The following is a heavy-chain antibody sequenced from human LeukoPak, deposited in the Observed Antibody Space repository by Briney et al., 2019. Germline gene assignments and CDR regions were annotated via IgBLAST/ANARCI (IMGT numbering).Heavy chain of an antibody. CDR2: IYYSGST. J-gene: IGHJ4*02. V-gene: IGHV4-31*03. CDR3: ARADGSGSYYNFDY. Sequence: SETLSLTCTVSGGSISSGGYYWSWIRQHPGKGLEWIGYIYYSGSTYYNPSLKSRVTISVDTSKNQFSLKLSSVTAADTAVYYCARADGSGSYYNFDYWGQGTLVTVSS. CDR1: GGSISSGGYY. D-gene: IGHD3-10*01.